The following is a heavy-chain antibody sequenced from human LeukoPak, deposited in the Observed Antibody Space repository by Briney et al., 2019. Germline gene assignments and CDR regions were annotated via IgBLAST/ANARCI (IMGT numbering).Heavy chain of an antibody. J-gene: IGHJ1*01. Sequence: GASVKVSCTASGYTFTSYYMHWVRQAPGQGLEWMGIINPSGGSTSYAQKFQGRVTMTRDTSTSTVYMELSSLRSEDTAVYYCARDSSEFRSLIPHWGQGTLVTVSS. D-gene: IGHD2-21*01. CDR2: INPSGGST. CDR1: GYTFTSYY. CDR3: ARDSSEFRSLIPH. V-gene: IGHV1-46*01.